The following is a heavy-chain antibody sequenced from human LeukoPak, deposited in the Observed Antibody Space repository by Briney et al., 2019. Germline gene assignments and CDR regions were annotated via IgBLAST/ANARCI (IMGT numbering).Heavy chain of an antibody. CDR1: GYPFSDYY. V-gene: IGHV1-2*02. CDR3: ARLSAL. Sequence: GASVKVSCKTSGYPFSDYYIHWIRQASGQGHESMGWINPKNGDTKYAQRSQGRLTITMDTSIDTVYMELRSLRYDDTAVYYCARLSALWGQGTLVTVSS. J-gene: IGHJ4*02. CDR2: INPKNGDT.